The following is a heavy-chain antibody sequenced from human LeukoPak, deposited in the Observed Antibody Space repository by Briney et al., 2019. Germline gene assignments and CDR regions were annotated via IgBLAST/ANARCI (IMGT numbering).Heavy chain of an antibody. Sequence: ASVKVSCKASDYTFSRHGISWVRQAPGQGLEWMGWISLNNGNTDYGQKFQGRVTMTTDTSTGTAYMELRSLRYNDTAVYYCARVSIYGLGDAQLADPWGQGTLVTVS. CDR1: DYTFSRHG. J-gene: IGHJ5*02. V-gene: IGHV1-18*01. D-gene: IGHD3-10*01. CDR2: ISLNNGNT. CDR3: ARVSIYGLGDAQLADP.